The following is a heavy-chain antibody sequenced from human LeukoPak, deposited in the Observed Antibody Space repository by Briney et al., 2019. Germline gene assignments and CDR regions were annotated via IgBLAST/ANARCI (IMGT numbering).Heavy chain of an antibody. V-gene: IGHV3-33*06. CDR2: IWYDGSNK. D-gene: IGHD4-23*01. Sequence: PGGSLRLSCAASRFTFSSYGMHWVRQAPGKGLEWVAVIWYDGSNKYYADSVKGRFTISRDNSKNTLYLQMNSLRAEDTAVYYCAKQSGGGNSGYYYYYMDVWGKGTTVTVSS. J-gene: IGHJ6*03. CDR1: RFTFSSYG. CDR3: AKQSGGGNSGYYYYYMDV.